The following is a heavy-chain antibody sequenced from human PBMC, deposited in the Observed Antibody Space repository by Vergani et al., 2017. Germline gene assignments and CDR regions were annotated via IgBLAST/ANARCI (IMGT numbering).Heavy chain of an antibody. J-gene: IGHJ4*02. D-gene: IGHD1-1*01. V-gene: IGHV3-48*01. CDR1: GFNFSSYS. CDR2: VTSSSRSQ. Sequence: EVQLVESGGGLVQPGGSLRLSCAASGFNFSSYSMNWVRQAPGKGLEWVSYVTSSSRSQSYADSVKGRFTISRDSAKNSLYLQMNSLRAEDTAVYYCARDFLYNWNDSVSGYWGQGTLVTVSS. CDR3: ARDFLYNWNDSVSGY.